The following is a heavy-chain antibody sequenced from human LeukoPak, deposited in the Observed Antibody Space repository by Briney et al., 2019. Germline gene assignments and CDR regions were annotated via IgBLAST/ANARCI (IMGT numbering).Heavy chain of an antibody. CDR3: ARVAARNVDY. CDR2: ISYDGSNK. D-gene: IGHD6-6*01. CDR1: GIDISYHY. Sequence: PGGSLRLFCVASGIDISYHYVGWVRQAPGKGLEWVAVISYDGSNKYYADSVKGRFTISRDNSKNTLYLQMNSLRAEDTAVYYCARVAARNVDYWGQGTLVTVSS. J-gene: IGHJ4*02. V-gene: IGHV3-30-3*01.